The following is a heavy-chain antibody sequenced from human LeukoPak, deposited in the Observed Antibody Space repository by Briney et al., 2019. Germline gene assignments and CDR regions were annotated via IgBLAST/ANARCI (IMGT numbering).Heavy chain of an antibody. D-gene: IGHD2-15*01. CDR2: MNPNSGNT. J-gene: IGHJ4*02. CDR3: ASLSRGYCSGGSCYSSADY. V-gene: IGHV1-8*01. Sequence: GASVKVSCKASGYTFTSYDINWVRQATGQGLEWMGWMNPNSGNTGYAQKFQGRVTMTRNTSISTAYMELSSLRSEDTAVYYCASLSRGYCSGGSCYSSADYWGQGTLVTVSS. CDR1: GYTFTSYD.